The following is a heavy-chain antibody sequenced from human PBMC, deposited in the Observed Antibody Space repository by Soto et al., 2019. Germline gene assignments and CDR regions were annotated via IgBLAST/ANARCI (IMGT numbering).Heavy chain of an antibody. CDR2: IWYDGSNK. CDR3: ARVPHPHSNYGGFDY. D-gene: IGHD4-4*01. Sequence: QVQLVESGGGVVQPGRSLRLSCAASGFTFSSYGMHWVRQAPGKGLEWVAVIWYDGSNKYYADCVKGRFTISRDNSTNTLYLQMNSLRAEDTAVYYCARVPHPHSNYGGFDYWGQGTLVTVSS. V-gene: IGHV3-33*01. CDR1: GFTFSSYG. J-gene: IGHJ4*02.